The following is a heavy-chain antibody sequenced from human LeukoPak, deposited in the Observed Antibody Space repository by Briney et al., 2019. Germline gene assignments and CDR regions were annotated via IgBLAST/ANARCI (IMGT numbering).Heavy chain of an antibody. CDR3: ARERITMVRGVIPTGMDV. CDR2: IYYSGST. D-gene: IGHD3-10*01. J-gene: IGHJ6*02. CDR1: GGSISSGDYY. Sequence: SETLSLTCTVSGGSISSGDYYWSWIRQPPGKCLEWIGYIYYSGSTYYNPSLKSRVTISVDTSKNQFSLKLSSVTAADTAVYYCARERITMVRGVIPTGMDVWGQGTTVTVSS. V-gene: IGHV4-30-4*01.